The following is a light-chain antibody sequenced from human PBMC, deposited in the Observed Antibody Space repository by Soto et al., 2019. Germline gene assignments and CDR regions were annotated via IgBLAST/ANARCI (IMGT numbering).Light chain of an antibody. CDR2: AAS. Sequence: TASGAEKLHITCQASQEISNYLNWYQEKPGKAPKLLIYAASSLQSGVPSRFSGSGYGTAFNITISSLQSDDFATYYCQQYNSYSRTFGQGTRLEIK. J-gene: IGKJ5*01. V-gene: IGKV1-16*01. CDR1: QEISNY. CDR3: QQYNSYSRT.